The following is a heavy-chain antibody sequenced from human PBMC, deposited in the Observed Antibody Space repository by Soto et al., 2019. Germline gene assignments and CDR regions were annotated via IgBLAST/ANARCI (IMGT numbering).Heavy chain of an antibody. CDR2: ISYDGSNK. CDR3: ARGVDIVATIEAYYYYGMDV. D-gene: IGHD5-12*01. CDR1: GFTFSSYG. V-gene: IGHV3-30*03. J-gene: IGHJ6*02. Sequence: QVQLVESGGGVVQPVRSLRLSCAASGFTFSSYGMHWVRQAPGKGLEWVAVISYDGSNKYYADSVKGRFTISRDNSKNTLYLQMNSLRAEDTAVYYCARGVDIVATIEAYYYYGMDVWGQGTTVTVSS.